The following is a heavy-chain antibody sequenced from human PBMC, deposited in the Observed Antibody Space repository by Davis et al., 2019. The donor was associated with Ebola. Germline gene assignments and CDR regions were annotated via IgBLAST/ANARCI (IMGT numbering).Heavy chain of an antibody. V-gene: IGHV4-59*08. CDR3: ARQGDELLFYYFDY. CDR1: GGSISSYY. Sequence: GSLRLSCTVSGGSISSYYWSWIRQPPGKGLEWIGYIYYSGSTNYNPSLKSRVTISVDTSKNQFSLKLSSVTAADTAVYYCARQGDELLFYYFDYWGQGTLVTVSS. D-gene: IGHD2-2*01. CDR2: IYYSGST. J-gene: IGHJ4*02.